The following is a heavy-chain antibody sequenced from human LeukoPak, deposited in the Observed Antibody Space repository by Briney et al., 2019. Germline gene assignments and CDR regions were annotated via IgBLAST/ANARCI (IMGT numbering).Heavy chain of an antibody. Sequence: GGSLRLSCAASGFTFSNYAIHWVRQAPGKGLEWVSYISSSSNTIYYADSVKGRFTISRDNAKKSLYLQMNSLRAEETAVYYCARDITFLEWSPSYYYSAMDVWGQGTTVTVSS. CDR1: GFTFSNYA. J-gene: IGHJ6*02. V-gene: IGHV3-48*04. CDR3: ARDITFLEWSPSYYYSAMDV. D-gene: IGHD3-3*02. CDR2: ISSSSNTI.